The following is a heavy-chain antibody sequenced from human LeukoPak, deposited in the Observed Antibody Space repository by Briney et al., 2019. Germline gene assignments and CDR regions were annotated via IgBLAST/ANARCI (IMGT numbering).Heavy chain of an antibody. CDR3: KGTGY. J-gene: IGHJ4*02. Sequence: PGGSLRLSCATSGSTSSSWMSWVRQAPGEGLEWVATIKPDGSDKYYVDSVKGRFAISRDNAKNSLYLQMDSLRVEDTAVYYCKGTGYWGQGTLVTVSS. D-gene: IGHD3/OR15-3a*01. CDR2: IKPDGSDK. V-gene: IGHV3-7*02. CDR1: GSTSSSW.